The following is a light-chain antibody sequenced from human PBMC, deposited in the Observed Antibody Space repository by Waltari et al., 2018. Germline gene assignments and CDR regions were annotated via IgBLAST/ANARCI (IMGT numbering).Light chain of an antibody. V-gene: IGKV3-20*01. CDR2: GAS. CDR3: QHYVRLPAT. Sequence: EIVSTQSPGILSLSPGERATLSCRASQSVSRTLAWYQQRPGQAPRLLIYGASSRATCIPDRFSGGGSGTDFSLTISRLEPEDFAVYYCQHYVRLPATFGQGTKVEIK. J-gene: IGKJ1*01. CDR1: QSVSRT.